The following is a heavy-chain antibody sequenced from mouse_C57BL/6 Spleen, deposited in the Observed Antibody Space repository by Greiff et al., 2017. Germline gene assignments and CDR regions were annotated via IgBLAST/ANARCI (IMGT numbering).Heavy chain of an antibody. CDR1: GYTFTSYW. J-gene: IGHJ2*01. Sequence: QVQLQQPGAELVRPGSSVKLSCKASGYTFTSYWMHWVKQRPIQGLEWIGNIDPSDSETHYNQKFKDKATLTVDKSSSTAYMQLSSLTSEDSAVYYCARYYYGSPHYFDYWGQGTTLTVSS. V-gene: IGHV1-52*01. CDR2: IDPSDSET. D-gene: IGHD1-1*01. CDR3: ARYYYGSPHYFDY.